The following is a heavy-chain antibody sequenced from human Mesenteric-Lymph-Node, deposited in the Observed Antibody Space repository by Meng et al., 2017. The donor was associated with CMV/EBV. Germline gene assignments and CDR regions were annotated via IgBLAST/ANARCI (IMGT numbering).Heavy chain of an antibody. Sequence: GESLKISCAASGFTFSQYALDWVRQAPGKGLEWVSVISKSGAITNYADSVKGRFTISRDNSQNMVYLQMNSLRVEDTAVYYCTTEGFDFWGQGTLVTVSS. CDR3: TTEGFDF. V-gene: IGHV3-23*01. CDR1: GFTFSQYA. J-gene: IGHJ4*02. CDR2: ISKSGAIT.